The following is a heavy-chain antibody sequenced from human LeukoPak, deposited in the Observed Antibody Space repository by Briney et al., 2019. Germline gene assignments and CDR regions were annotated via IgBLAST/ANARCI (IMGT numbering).Heavy chain of an antibody. J-gene: IGHJ4*02. D-gene: IGHD3-22*01. V-gene: IGHV3-9*03. CDR3: AKSGTSGYAFDY. CDR2: ISWNSGSI. Sequence: GRSLRLSCAASGFTFDDYAMHWVRQAPGKGLEWVSGISWNSGSIGYADSVRGRFTISRDDAKTSLYLQMNSLRAEDMALYYCAKSGTSGYAFDYWGQGTLVTVSS. CDR1: GFTFDDYA.